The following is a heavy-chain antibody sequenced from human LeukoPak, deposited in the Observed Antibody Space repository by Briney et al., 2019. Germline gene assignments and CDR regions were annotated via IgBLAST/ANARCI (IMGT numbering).Heavy chain of an antibody. D-gene: IGHD3-9*01. J-gene: IGHJ4*02. CDR3: GRGSFPSDDILTGPFDN. CDR1: GYTFTSYG. CDR2: ISSYNGNT. V-gene: IGHV1-18*01. Sequence: GASVKVSCKASGYTFTSYGISWVRQAPGQGLEWMGWISSYNGNTNYAQKLQGRATMTTDTSTSTAYMELRSLRSDDTAVYYCGRGSFPSDDILTGPFDNWGQGTLVTVSS.